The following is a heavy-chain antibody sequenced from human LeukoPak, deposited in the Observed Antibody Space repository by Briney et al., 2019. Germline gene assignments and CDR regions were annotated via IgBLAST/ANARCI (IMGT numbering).Heavy chain of an antibody. CDR1: GFTFSSYW. D-gene: IGHD6-13*01. V-gene: IGHV3-74*01. CDR2: INSDGSST. Sequence: GGSLRLSCAASGFTFSSYWMHWVRHAPGKGLVWVSRINSDGSSTSYADSVKGRFTISRDNAKNTLYLQMNSLRAEDTAVYYCARYGSESSSAPFDYWGQGTLVTVSS. CDR3: ARYGSESSSAPFDY. J-gene: IGHJ4*02.